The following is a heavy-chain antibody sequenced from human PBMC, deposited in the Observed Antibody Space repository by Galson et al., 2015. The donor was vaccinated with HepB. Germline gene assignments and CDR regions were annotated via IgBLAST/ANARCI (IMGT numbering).Heavy chain of an antibody. Sequence: SVKVSCKASGYTFSNYLIHRVRQAPGQAPEWMGWINTATGNTRYSQKFQDKVTITKDTSASTAYLEMRRLTSDDTSLYFCSRGPLAATPLISWGQGTLVTVSS. J-gene: IGHJ5*02. CDR2: INTATGNT. D-gene: IGHD5-12*01. CDR3: SRGPLAATPLIS. CDR1: GYTFSNYL. V-gene: IGHV1-3*04.